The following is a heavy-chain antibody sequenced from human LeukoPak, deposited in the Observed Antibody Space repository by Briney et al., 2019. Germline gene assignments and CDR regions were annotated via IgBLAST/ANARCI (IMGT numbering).Heavy chain of an antibody. CDR1: GGTFSSYA. Sequence: SVKVSCKASGGTFSSYAISWVRQAPGQGLEWMGRIIPILGIENYAQKFQGRVTITADKSTSTAYVELSSLRSEDTAVYYGARSDQRITMIVVVDESFQHWGQGTLVTVSS. CDR3: ARSDQRITMIVVVDESFQH. CDR2: IIPILGIE. J-gene: IGHJ1*01. D-gene: IGHD3-22*01. V-gene: IGHV1-69*04.